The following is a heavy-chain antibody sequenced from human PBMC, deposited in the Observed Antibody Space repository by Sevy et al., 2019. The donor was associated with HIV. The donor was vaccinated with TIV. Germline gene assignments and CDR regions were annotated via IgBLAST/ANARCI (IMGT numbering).Heavy chain of an antibody. CDR1: GFTFSDYY. V-gene: IGHV3-11*01. CDR2: ISGSDSTI. D-gene: IGHD4-17*01. J-gene: IGHJ6*02. CDR3: ARDHVKDGDLGDYYYYAMDV. Sequence: EGYLRLSCAASGFTFSDYYMSWIRQAPGKGLEWLSYISGSDSTIYYADSVKGRFTISRDNSKNSLYLQMNSLRAEDTAVYYCARDHVKDGDLGDYYYYAMDVWGQGTTVTVSS.